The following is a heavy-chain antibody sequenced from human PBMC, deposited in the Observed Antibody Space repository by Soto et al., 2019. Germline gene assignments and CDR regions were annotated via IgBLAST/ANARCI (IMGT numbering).Heavy chain of an antibody. CDR3: AFHPLFPGMGDY. CDR2: INAGNGNT. Sequence: QVQLVQSGAEVKKPGASVKVSCKASGYTFTSYAMHWVRQAPGQRLEWMGWINAGNGNTKYSQKFQGRVTITRDTSASTAYMDLSSLRSEDTAVYYCAFHPLFPGMGDYWGQGTLVTVSS. J-gene: IGHJ4*02. D-gene: IGHD6-13*01. V-gene: IGHV1-3*01. CDR1: GYTFTSYA.